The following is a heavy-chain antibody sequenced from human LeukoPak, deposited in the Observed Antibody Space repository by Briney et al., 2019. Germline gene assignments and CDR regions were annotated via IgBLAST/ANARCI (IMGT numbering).Heavy chain of an antibody. CDR1: GGSINTGGYY. CDR3: ARDRLSVGAFDI. J-gene: IGHJ3*02. D-gene: IGHD1-26*01. V-gene: IGHV4-30-2*01. Sequence: SETLSLTCTVSGGSINTGGYYWGWIRQPPGKDLEWIGYIYHTGDTYYTPSLKSRVTISVDTSKNQFSLKLSSLTAADTALYFCARDRLSVGAFDIWGQGTMVTVSS. CDR2: IYHTGDT.